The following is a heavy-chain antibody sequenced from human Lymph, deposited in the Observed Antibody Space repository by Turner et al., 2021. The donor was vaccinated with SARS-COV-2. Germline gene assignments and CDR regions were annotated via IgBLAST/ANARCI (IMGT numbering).Heavy chain of an antibody. J-gene: IGHJ4*02. V-gene: IGHV3-9*01. CDR2: INWSGGSI. D-gene: IGHD1-26*01. Sequence: EVQLLESGGGLVQPGRSLRLSCAASGFTFDDYAMHWVRQAPGQGLELVSGINWSGGSIAYADSVKGRFTISRDNPKNSLYLQMNSLRAEDTAFYYCAKDLAGTYYSSFDYWGQGTLVTVSS. CDR1: GFTFDDYA. CDR3: AKDLAGTYYSSFDY.